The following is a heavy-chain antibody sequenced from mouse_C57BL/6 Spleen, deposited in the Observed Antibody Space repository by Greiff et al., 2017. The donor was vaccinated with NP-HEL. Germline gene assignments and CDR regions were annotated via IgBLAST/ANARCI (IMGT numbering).Heavy chain of an antibody. J-gene: IGHJ1*03. V-gene: IGHV5-17*01. CDR1: GFTFSDYG. D-gene: IGHD2-13*01. CDR2: ISSGSSTI. CDR3: ARGEDCDSYTCFDV. Sequence: EVKLVESGGGLVKPGGSLKLSCAASGFTFSDYGMHWVRQAPEKGLEWVAYISSGSSTIYYADTVKGRFTISRDNAKNTLFLQMTSLRSEDTAMCYCARGEDCDSYTCFDVWGTGTTGTVSS.